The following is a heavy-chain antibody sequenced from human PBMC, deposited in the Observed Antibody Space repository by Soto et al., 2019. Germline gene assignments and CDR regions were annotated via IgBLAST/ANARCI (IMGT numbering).Heavy chain of an antibody. CDR1: VFAISRGYY. Sequence: PSETLSITCNFSVFAISRGYYWSWFRQPPGKGLEWIGSIYPSVSSYHNPSLESRLTLSIDTSKNQFTLKLASVTAADTALYYCAREKVGTTFFDNWGQGTKVTVSS. V-gene: IGHV4-38-2*02. CDR3: AREKVGTTFFDN. D-gene: IGHD1-1*01. CDR2: IYPSVSS. J-gene: IGHJ4*02.